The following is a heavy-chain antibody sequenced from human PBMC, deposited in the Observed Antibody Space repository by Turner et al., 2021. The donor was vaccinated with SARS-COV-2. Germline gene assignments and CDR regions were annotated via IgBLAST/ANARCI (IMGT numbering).Heavy chain of an antibody. J-gene: IGHJ4*02. CDR1: GFTFSSYW. CDR2: IQQDGSEK. D-gene: IGHD5-18*01. CDR3: ARDLLGYSYGSDY. V-gene: IGHV3-7*03. Sequence: EVQLVESGGGLVQPGGSLRLPCAASGFTFSSYWMTWVRQTPGKGLEWVANIQQDGSEKYYVDSVKGRFTISRDNAKNSLYLQMNSLRAEDTAVYYCARDLLGYSYGSDYWGQGTLVTVSS.